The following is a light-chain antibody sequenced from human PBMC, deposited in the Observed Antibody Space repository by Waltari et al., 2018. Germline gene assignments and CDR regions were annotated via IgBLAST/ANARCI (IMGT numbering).Light chain of an antibody. V-gene: IGLV2-23*01. CDR2: GAT. J-gene: IGLJ1*01. CDR3: FSFVAANSFV. CDR1: SNGIGHYDL. Sequence: QSALTQPASVSGSPGQSIPLSCTGTSNGIGHYDLVSWYQQRPGEAPKLLMYGATKRPAGVSNRFSCSKSGKTASLTISGLQTEDESDYYCFSFVAANSFVFGPGTKVTVL.